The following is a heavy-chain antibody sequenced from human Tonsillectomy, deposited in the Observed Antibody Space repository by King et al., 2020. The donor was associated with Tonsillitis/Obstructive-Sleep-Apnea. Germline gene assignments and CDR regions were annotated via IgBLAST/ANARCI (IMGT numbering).Heavy chain of an antibody. CDR3: ARGFGSPLDY. V-gene: IGHV3-48*02. CDR1: GFTFSTYS. Sequence: VQLVEFGGGWVQPGGSLRLSCGASGFTFSTYSMNWVRQAPGKGLEWVSYISTSSSTIYYADSVKGRFTISRDNAKNSLYLQMNSLRDEDTAVYYCARGFGSPLDYWGQGTLVTVSS. J-gene: IGHJ4*02. CDR2: ISTSSSTI. D-gene: IGHD3-10*01.